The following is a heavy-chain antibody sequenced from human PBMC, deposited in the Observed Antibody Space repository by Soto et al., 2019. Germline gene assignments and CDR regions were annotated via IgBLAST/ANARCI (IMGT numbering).Heavy chain of an antibody. CDR2: IIPIFGTA. CDR3: ASSGEPNPHDY. Sequence: ASVKVSCKASGGTFSSYAISWVRQAPGQGLEWMGGIIPIFGTANYAQKFQGRVTITADESTSTAYMELSSLRSEDTAVYYRASSGEPNPHDYWGQGTLVTVSS. D-gene: IGHD1-1*01. V-gene: IGHV1-69*13. J-gene: IGHJ4*02. CDR1: GGTFSSYA.